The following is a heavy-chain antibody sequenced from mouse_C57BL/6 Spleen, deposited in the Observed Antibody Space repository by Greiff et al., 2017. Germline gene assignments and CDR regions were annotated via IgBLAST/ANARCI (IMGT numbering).Heavy chain of an antibody. D-gene: IGHD2-2*01. V-gene: IGHV14-2*01. Sequence: VQLQQSGAELVKPGASVKLSCTASGFNIKDYYMPWVKQRTEQGLEWIGRIDPEDGETKYAPKFQGKATITADTSSNTAYLQLSSLTSEDTAVYYCAPYGYDPSFAYWGQGTLVTVSA. CDR2: IDPEDGET. CDR1: GFNIKDYY. J-gene: IGHJ3*01. CDR3: APYGYDPSFAY.